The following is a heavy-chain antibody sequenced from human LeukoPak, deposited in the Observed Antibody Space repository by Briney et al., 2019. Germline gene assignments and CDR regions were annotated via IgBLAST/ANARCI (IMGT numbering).Heavy chain of an antibody. CDR1: GFTFSSYG. CDR3: ARSTTVSTFERTRDAFDL. CDR2: ISYDGSNK. J-gene: IGHJ3*01. Sequence: GALRLSCAASGFTFSSYGMHWVRQAPGKGPEWVAGISYDGSNKYYADSVKGRFTISRDNSKNPLYLQMNSLRAEDTAVYYCARSTTVSTFERTRDAFDLWGLGTMVTVSS. D-gene: IGHD4-17*01. V-gene: IGHV3-30*03.